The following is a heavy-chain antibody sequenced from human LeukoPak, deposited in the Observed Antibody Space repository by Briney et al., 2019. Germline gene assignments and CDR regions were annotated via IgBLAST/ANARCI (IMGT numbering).Heavy chain of an antibody. Sequence: PGGSLRLSCAASGFTVSSNYMSWVRQAPGKGLEWVSGIYSGGSTCYADSVKGRFTISRDNSKNTLYLQMNSLSAEDTAVYYCARGGYSYGPQAYWGQGTPVTVSS. D-gene: IGHD5-18*01. V-gene: IGHV3-53*01. CDR2: IYSGGST. CDR1: GFTVSSNY. J-gene: IGHJ4*02. CDR3: ARGGYSYGPQAY.